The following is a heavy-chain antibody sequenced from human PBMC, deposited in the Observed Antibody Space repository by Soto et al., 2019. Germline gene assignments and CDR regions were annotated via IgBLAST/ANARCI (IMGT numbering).Heavy chain of an antibody. J-gene: IGHJ4*02. CDR1: GFTFSSYW. Sequence: EVQLVESGGGLVQPGGSLRLSCAASGFTFSSYWMHWVRQAPGKGLVWVSRISSDGSSTSYADSVKGRFTISRDNAKNTLYLLMNTLRAEDTAVYYWTRAKWELLGGDYWGQGTLVTVSS. V-gene: IGHV3-74*01. D-gene: IGHD1-26*01. CDR2: ISSDGSST. CDR3: TRAKWELLGGDY.